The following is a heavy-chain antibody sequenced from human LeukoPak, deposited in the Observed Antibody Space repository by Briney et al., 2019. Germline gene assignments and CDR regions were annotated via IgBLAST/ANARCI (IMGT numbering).Heavy chain of an antibody. D-gene: IGHD6-19*01. CDR3: ARGLWEAVAATGIFDY. CDR1: GFTVTSYD. CDR2: ISKSGDT. J-gene: IGHJ4*02. V-gene: IGHV3-13*01. Sequence: PGGSLRLSCAASGFTVTSYDMHWVRQVTGKGLEWVSTISKSGDTYYSDSVKGRFTISRENAKKSLYLQMNSLRAGDTAVYYCARGLWEAVAATGIFDYWGQGALVTVSS.